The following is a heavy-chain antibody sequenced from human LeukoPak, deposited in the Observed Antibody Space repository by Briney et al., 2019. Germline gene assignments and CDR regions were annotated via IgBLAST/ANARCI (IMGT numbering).Heavy chain of an antibody. V-gene: IGHV3-21*05. Sequence: GGSLRLSSAASGFTFSFYSMNWVRQAPGKGLEWASYISSGSDFIHYSDSVRGRFTISRDNTKSSVYLQMNSLRAEDTAIYYCASPANLTASTLGYFGLWGRGTRVTVSS. CDR1: GFTFSFYS. CDR3: ASPANLTASTLGYFGL. D-gene: IGHD2/OR15-2a*01. J-gene: IGHJ2*01. CDR2: ISSGSDFI.